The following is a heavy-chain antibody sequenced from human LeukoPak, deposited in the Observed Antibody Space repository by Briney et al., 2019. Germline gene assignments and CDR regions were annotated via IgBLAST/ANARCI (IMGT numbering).Heavy chain of an antibody. CDR1: GFTFSNYA. CDR2: ISGSGVST. Sequence: GGSLRLSCAASGFTFSNYAMSWVRQAPGKGLEWVSPISGSGVSTYYADSVKGRFTISRDNSKNTLYLQMNNLRAEDTAVYYCARDREPWYSYGPFDYWGQGTLVTVSS. J-gene: IGHJ4*02. V-gene: IGHV3-23*01. D-gene: IGHD5-18*01. CDR3: ARDREPWYSYGPFDY.